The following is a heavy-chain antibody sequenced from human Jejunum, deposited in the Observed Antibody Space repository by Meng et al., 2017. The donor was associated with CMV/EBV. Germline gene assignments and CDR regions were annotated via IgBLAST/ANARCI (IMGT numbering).Heavy chain of an antibody. Sequence: AAGNWIRQPTSRGLEWLGRTYYRSKWYNDYAVSVKSRITINPDTSKNQFSLQLNSVTPEDTAVYYCARDVRKVFFGVVMDYYGMDVWGQGTTVTVSS. D-gene: IGHD3-3*01. CDR2: TYYRSKWYN. J-gene: IGHJ6*02. CDR1: AA. CDR3: ARDVRKVFFGVVMDYYGMDV. V-gene: IGHV6-1*01.